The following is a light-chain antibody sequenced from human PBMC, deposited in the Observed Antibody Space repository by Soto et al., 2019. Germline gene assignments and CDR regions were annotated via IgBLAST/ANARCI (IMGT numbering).Light chain of an antibody. Sequence: EIVLTQSPGTLSLSPGERANLSCRASQSVSSNYLAWYQQKLGQAPRLLIYGASSRATGIPDRFSGSGSGTDFTLTISRLEPEDFAVYYCQQYGSSLGTFGQGTKLEIK. CDR3: QQYGSSLGT. J-gene: IGKJ2*01. CDR2: GAS. CDR1: QSVSSNY. V-gene: IGKV3-20*01.